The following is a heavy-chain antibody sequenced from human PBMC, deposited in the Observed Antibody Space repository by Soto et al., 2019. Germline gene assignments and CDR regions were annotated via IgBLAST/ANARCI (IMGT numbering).Heavy chain of an antibody. D-gene: IGHD2-8*02. J-gene: IGHJ5*01. CDR3: AKDNGLGIMPTGDSFRS. V-gene: IGHV3-9*03. CDR1: GFSFDDYA. CDR2: ISWNSGSV. Sequence: EVQLVESGGGLVQPGRSLRLSCAASGFSFDDYAMHWVRQSPGKGLEWVSGISWNSGSVAYADSVKGRFTISRDNARNCLYLQMNRLRAVYMALCDCAKDNGLGIMPTGDSFRSWGHATRVPVSS.